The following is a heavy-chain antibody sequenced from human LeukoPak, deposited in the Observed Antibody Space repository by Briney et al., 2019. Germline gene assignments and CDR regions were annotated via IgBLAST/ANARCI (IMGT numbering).Heavy chain of an antibody. CDR3: ARTLGVPSAFDP. CDR1: GFTFRNFW. CDR2: INSDGSST. Sequence: GGSLRLSCAASGFTFRNFWMHWVRQAPGKGLLWVSRINSDGSSTTYADSVKGRFTISRDNAKNTLYLQMNSLRAEDTAVYYCARTLGVPSAFDPWGQGTLVTVSS. D-gene: IGHD2-2*01. V-gene: IGHV3-74*01. J-gene: IGHJ5*02.